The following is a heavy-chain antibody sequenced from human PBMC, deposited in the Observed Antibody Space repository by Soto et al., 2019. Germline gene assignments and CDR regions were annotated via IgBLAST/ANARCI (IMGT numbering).Heavy chain of an antibody. D-gene: IGHD3-9*01. CDR3: ARAYDILTGYDY. V-gene: IGHV3-21*01. J-gene: IGHJ4*02. Sequence: GESLKISCAASGFTFSSYSMNWVRQAPGKGLEWVSSISSSSSYIYYADSVKGRFTISRDNAKNSLYLQMNSLRAEDTAVYYCARAYDILTGYDYWGQGTLVTVSS. CDR2: ISSSSSYI. CDR1: GFTFSSYS.